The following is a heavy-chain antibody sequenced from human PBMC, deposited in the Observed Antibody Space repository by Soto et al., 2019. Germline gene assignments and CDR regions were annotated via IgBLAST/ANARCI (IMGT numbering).Heavy chain of an antibody. J-gene: IGHJ4*02. D-gene: IGHD3-16*01. CDR3: ARVGGSYYFDH. V-gene: IGHV3-33*01. CDR1: GFTFSSYG. CDR2: LWSYWSTGTNE. Sequence: GGSLRLSCAASGFTFSSYGMHWVRQAPGKGLEWVAVLWSYWSTGTNEYYADSVKGRFTISRDNSKNMLYLQMNSLRGEDTAVYYCARVGGSYYFDHWGQGALVTVSS.